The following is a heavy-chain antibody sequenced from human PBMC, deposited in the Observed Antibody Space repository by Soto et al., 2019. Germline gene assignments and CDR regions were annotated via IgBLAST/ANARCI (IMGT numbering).Heavy chain of an antibody. D-gene: IGHD4-17*01. J-gene: IGHJ6*02. CDR3: ARDTARRNYYYYGMDV. Sequence: AASVKVSCKASGYTFTSYGISWVRQAPGQGLEWMGWISAYNGNTNYAQKLQGRVTMTTDTSTSTAYMELRSLRSDDTAVYYCARDTARRNYYYYGMDVWGQGTTVTVSS. CDR2: ISAYNGNT. CDR1: GYTFTSYG. V-gene: IGHV1-18*01.